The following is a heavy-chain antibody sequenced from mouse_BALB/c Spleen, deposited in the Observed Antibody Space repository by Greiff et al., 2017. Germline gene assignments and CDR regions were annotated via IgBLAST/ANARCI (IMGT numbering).Heavy chain of an antibody. V-gene: IGHV5-9-4*01. CDR3: ASSFAY. CDR2: ISSGGSYT. CDR1: GFTFSSYA. J-gene: IGHJ3*01. Sequence: EVQLQESGGGLVKPGGSLKLSCAASGFTFSSYAMSWVRQSPEKRLEWVAEISSGGSYTYYPDTVTGRFTISRDNAKNTLYLEMSSLRSEDTAMYYCASSFAYWGQGTLVTVSA.